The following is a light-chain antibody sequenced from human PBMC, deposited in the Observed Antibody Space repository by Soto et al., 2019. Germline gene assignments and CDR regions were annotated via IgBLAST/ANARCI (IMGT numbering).Light chain of an antibody. CDR3: QQYNSYLWT. CDR1: HDITNF. CDR2: DAS. V-gene: IGKV1-5*01. Sequence: MQMTQSPSSLSVYVGDRVTITCQASHDITNFLNWYQQKPGKAPKLLIYDASSLESGVPSRFSGSGSGTEFTLTISSLQPDDFATYYCQQYNSYLWTFGQVAKVDI. J-gene: IGKJ1*01.